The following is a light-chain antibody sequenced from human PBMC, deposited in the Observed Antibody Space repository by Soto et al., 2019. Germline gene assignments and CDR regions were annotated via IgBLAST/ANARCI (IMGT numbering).Light chain of an antibody. CDR3: ATWHGSLPGEV. J-gene: IGLJ2*01. Sequence: QSVLTQSPSVSAAPGQKVTISCSGSSSNIGNNYVSWYQQLPGTAPKLLIYDNNKRPSGIPDRFSGSKSGTSGTLDITGLQTGDEADYYCATWHGSLPGEVFGGGTMLTVL. V-gene: IGLV1-51*01. CDR1: SSNIGNNY. CDR2: DNN.